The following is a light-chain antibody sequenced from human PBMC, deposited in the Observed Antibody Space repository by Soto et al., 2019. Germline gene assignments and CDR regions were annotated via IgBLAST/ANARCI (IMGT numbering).Light chain of an antibody. CDR3: ATWDDSLNVHVV. J-gene: IGLJ2*01. CDR1: RSNIGSNS. CDR2: SNN. Sequence: QSVLTQPPSESGTPGQRVTISCSGSRSNIGSNSVNWYQQLPGTAPKFLIYSNNQLPSGVLKRFSGSKSGTSSSLAISGLHAEDEADYYCATWDDSLNVHVVFGGGTKVTVL. V-gene: IGLV1-44*01.